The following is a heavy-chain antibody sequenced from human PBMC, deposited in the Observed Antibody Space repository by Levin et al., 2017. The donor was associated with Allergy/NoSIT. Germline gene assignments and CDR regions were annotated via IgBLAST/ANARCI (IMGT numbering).Heavy chain of an antibody. CDR1: GDSVSSNSAA. J-gene: IGHJ6*02. CDR3: ARERGPGPSGYSGYRNGMDV. CDR2: TYYRSKWYN. D-gene: IGHD5-12*01. Sequence: SSETLSLTCAISGDSVSSNSAAWNWIRQSPSRGLEWLGRTYYRSKWYNDYAVSVKSRITINPDTSKNQFSLQLNSVTPEDTAVYYCARERGPGPSGYSGYRNGMDVWGQGTTVTVSS. V-gene: IGHV6-1*01.